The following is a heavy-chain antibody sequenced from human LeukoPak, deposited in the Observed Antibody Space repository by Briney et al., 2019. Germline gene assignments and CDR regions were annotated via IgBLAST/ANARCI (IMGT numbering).Heavy chain of an antibody. CDR2: ISGSGGST. V-gene: IGHV3-23*01. Sequence: GGSLRLSCAASGFTFSSYAMSWVRQAPGKGLEWVSAISGSGGSTYYADSVKGRFTISRDNSKNTLYLQMNSLRAEDTAVYYCARSPPHFRWLHRGYFDYWGQGTLVTVSS. D-gene: IGHD5-24*01. CDR3: ARSPPHFRWLHRGYFDY. CDR1: GFTFSSYA. J-gene: IGHJ4*02.